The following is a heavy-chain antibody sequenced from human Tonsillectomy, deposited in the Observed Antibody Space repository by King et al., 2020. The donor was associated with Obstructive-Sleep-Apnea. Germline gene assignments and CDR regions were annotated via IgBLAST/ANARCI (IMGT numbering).Heavy chain of an antibody. V-gene: IGHV4-39*01. Sequence: LQLHESGPGLVKPSETLSLTCTVSGGSISSSSYYWGWIRQPPGKGLEWIGSIYYSGSTYYNPSLKSRVTISVDTSKNQFSLKLSSVTAADTAGYCCTIRIDYYDSLTGYNLYYYGMDIWGQGTTVTVSS. CDR3: TIRIDYYDSLTGYNLYYYGMDI. J-gene: IGHJ6*02. CDR2: IYYSGST. CDR1: GGSISSSSYY. D-gene: IGHD3-9*01.